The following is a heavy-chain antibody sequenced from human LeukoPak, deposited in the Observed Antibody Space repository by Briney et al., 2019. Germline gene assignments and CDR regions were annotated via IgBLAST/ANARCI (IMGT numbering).Heavy chain of an antibody. Sequence: GASVKVSCKASGYSFTSYGFTWVRRAPGQGLGWMGWVSAYDGSTNYAQKIRGRVTMTTDASKNTVYMELRSLRFDDTAVYYCARGGRDGMDVWGQGTTVTVSS. D-gene: IGHD3-10*01. CDR3: ARGGRDGMDV. CDR1: GYSFTSYG. J-gene: IGHJ6*02. V-gene: IGHV1-18*01. CDR2: VSAYDGST.